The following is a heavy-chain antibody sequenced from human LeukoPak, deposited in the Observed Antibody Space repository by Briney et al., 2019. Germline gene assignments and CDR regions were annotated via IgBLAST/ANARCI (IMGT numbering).Heavy chain of an antibody. V-gene: IGHV3-21*01. D-gene: IGHD1-26*01. Sequence: PSETLSLTYAVSGGSINSSNWWSWVRQAPGKGLEWVSSISSSSSYIYYADSVKGRFTISRDNAKNSLYLQMNSLRAEDTAVYYCARQYSGSYYGMDVWGQGTTVTVSS. CDR3: ARQYSGSYYGMDV. CDR1: GGSINSSNW. CDR2: ISSSSSYI. J-gene: IGHJ6*02.